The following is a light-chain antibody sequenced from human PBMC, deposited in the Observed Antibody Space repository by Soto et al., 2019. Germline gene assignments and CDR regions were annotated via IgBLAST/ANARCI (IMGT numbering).Light chain of an antibody. CDR3: QQYNNWRT. CDR2: GAS. CDR1: QSVSSN. J-gene: IGKJ1*01. Sequence: EIVLTQSPVTLSLSPGERATLSCRASQSVSSNLAWYQQKPGQAPRLLIYGASTRATGISARFSGSGSGTEFTLTISSLQSEDFAVYYCQQYNNWRTFGQGTKVDI. V-gene: IGKV3-15*01.